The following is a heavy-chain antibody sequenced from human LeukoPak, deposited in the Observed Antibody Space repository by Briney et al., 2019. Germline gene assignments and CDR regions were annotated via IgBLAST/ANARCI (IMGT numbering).Heavy chain of an antibody. CDR2: IYYSGST. D-gene: IGHD2-2*01. V-gene: IGHV4-30-4*08. J-gene: IGHJ3*02. CDR1: GGSISSGGCY. CDR3: ARDVYCSSPNCFDAFDI. Sequence: PSETLSLTCTVSGGSISSGGCYWSWIRQPPGKGLEWIGYIYYSGSTYYNPSLKSRVTISVDTSKNQFSLKLSSVTAPDTAVYYCARDVYCSSPNCFDAFDIWGQGTMVTVSS.